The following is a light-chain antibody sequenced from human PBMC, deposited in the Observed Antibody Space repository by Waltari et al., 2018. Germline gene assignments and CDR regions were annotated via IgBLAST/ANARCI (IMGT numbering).Light chain of an antibody. CDR1: QSVSGNN. CDR2: GAS. J-gene: IGKJ2*01. CDR3: QQYGRSWNT. V-gene: IGKV3-20*01. Sequence: EIVLTQSPGNLSLSPGERATLSCRASQSVSGNNLAWYQQKPAQAPRLLIHGASSRATGIPDRFSGSGSGTDFTLTISRLEPEDFAVYYCQQYGRSWNTFGQGTKLEIK.